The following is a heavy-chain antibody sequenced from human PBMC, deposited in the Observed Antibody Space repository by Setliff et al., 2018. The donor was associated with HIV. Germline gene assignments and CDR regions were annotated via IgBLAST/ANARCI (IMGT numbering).Heavy chain of an antibody. D-gene: IGHD3-22*01. Sequence: SGPTLVNPTPTLTLTCTVSGFSLSSTGVGVGWVRQPPGKALECLALIYWDDDKRYSPSLKSRLTITKDTSKNQVVLTMTNVDPVDTATYYCAHSSYYYDTSGSHACDIWGQGTMGTVSS. CDR1: GFSLSSTGVG. J-gene: IGHJ3*02. V-gene: IGHV2-5*02. CDR2: IYWDDDK. CDR3: AHSSYYYDTSGSHACDI.